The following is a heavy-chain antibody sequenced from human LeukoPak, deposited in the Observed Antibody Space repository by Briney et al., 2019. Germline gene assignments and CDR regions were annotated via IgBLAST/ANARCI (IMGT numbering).Heavy chain of an antibody. CDR3: QSRFLEWLLDY. V-gene: IGHV4-39*01. Sequence: SETLSLTCTVSGDSIRSNNYYWGWIRQPPGKGLEGIGSIYDSGSTFYNPSLKSRVIISVDTSKNQFSLKLSSVTAADTAVYYCQSRFLEWLLDYWGQGTLVTVSS. J-gene: IGHJ4*02. CDR1: GDSIRSNNYY. CDR2: IYDSGST. D-gene: IGHD3-3*01.